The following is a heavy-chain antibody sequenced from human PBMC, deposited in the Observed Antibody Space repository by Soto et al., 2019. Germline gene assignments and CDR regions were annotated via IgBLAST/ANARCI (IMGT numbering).Heavy chain of an antibody. CDR3: ARVRQWLAKVYFDY. J-gene: IGHJ4*02. CDR2: TNHSGST. V-gene: IGHV4-34*01. Sequence: KTSETLSLTCAVYGGSFSGYYWSWIRQPPGKGLEWIGETNHSGSTNYNPSLKSRVTISVDTSKNQFSLKLSSVTAADTAVYYCARVRQWLAKVYFDYWGQGTLVTVSS. CDR1: GGSFSGYY. D-gene: IGHD6-19*01.